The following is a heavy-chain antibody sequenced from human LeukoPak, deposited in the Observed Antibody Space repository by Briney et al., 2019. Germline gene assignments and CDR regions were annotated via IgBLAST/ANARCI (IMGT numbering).Heavy chain of an antibody. V-gene: IGHV1-2*02. Sequence: GASVKVSCKASGYTFTGYYMHWVRQAPGQGFEWMGWINPNSGGTNYAQKFQGRVTMTRDTSISTAYMELSRLRSDDTAVYYCARGLEVYDILTGSITYYFDYWGQGTLVTVSS. CDR2: INPNSGGT. CDR3: ARGLEVYDILTGSITYYFDY. CDR1: GYTFTGYY. D-gene: IGHD3-9*01. J-gene: IGHJ4*02.